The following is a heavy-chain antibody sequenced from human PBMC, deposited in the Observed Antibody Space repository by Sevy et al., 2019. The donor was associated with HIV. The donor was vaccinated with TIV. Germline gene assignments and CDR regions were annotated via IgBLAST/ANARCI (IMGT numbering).Heavy chain of an antibody. CDR3: ARSVIPTAIFDY. J-gene: IGHJ4*02. Sequence: ASVKVSCKASGYTFTSYAIHWVRQAPGQRLEWMGWINPGNGNTKYSQKFQGRVTITRERSASTTYMELSSLRSEETAVYYCARSVIPTAIFDYWGRGTLVTVSS. V-gene: IGHV1-3*01. CDR1: GYTFTSYA. CDR2: INPGNGNT. D-gene: IGHD2-2*01.